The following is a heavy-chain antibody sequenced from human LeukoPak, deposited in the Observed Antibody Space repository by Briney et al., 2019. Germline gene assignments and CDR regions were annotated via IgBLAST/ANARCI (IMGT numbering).Heavy chain of an antibody. Sequence: PSETLSLTCTVSGGSISSYYWSWIRQPPGKGLEWIRYIYYSGSTNYNPSLKSRATISVDTSKNQFSLKLSSVTAADTAVYYCARTDWNDEYYFDYWGQGTLVTVSS. J-gene: IGHJ4*02. D-gene: IGHD1-1*01. CDR1: GGSISSYY. CDR3: ARTDWNDEYYFDY. V-gene: IGHV4-59*01. CDR2: IYYSGST.